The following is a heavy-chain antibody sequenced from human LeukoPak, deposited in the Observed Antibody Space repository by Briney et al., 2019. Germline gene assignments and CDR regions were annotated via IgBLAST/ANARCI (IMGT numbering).Heavy chain of an antibody. CDR3: ARVKMVRGVTFYFDY. V-gene: IGHV1-2*02. J-gene: IGHJ4*02. CDR1: GYTFTGYY. Sequence: PWASVKASCKASGYTFTGYYMHWVRQAPGQGLEWMGWINPNSGGTNYAQKFQGRVTMTRDTSISTAYMELSRLRSDDTAVYYCARVKMVRGVTFYFDYWGQGTLVTVSS. D-gene: IGHD3-10*01. CDR2: INPNSGGT.